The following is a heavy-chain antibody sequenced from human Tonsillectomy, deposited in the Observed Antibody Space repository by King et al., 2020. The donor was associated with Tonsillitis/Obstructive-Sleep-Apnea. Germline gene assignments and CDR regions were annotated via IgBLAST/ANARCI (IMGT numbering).Heavy chain of an antibody. CDR2: IIPVFCTS. J-gene: IGHJ4*02. Sequence: QLVQSGAEVKKPGSSVKVSCKASGGTFSSYAISWVRQAPGQGLEWMGGIIPVFCTSNYAQKFQGSVTITADESTSTAYMELSSLRSEDTAVYYCARGTCTGGVCYTWYFDYWGQGTLVTVSS. CDR1: GGTFSSYA. CDR3: ARGTCTGGVCYTWYFDY. D-gene: IGHD2-8*02. V-gene: IGHV1-69*12.